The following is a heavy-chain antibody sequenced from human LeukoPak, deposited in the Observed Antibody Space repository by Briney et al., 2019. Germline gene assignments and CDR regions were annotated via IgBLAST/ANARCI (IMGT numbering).Heavy chain of an antibody. Sequence: SSETLSLTCTVSGGSISSYYWSWIRQPPGKGLEWIGYIYYSGSTNYNPSLKSRVTISVDTSKNQFSLKLSSVTAADTAVYYCARGTDSSGFDPWGQGTLVTVSS. D-gene: IGHD6-19*01. CDR3: ARGTDSSGFDP. V-gene: IGHV4-59*12. CDR1: GGSISSYY. CDR2: IYYSGST. J-gene: IGHJ5*02.